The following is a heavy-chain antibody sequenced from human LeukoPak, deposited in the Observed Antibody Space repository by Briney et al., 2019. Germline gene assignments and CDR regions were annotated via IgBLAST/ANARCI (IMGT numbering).Heavy chain of an antibody. Sequence: PSETLSLTCTVSGGSISTHFWTWIRQPPGMGLEWIGCIYYTGSTNYNPSLKSRVTISLDTSKNQFSLHLSFVTAADTAVYYCARAPNGYYPLDYWGQGTLVTVSS. V-gene: IGHV4-59*11. CDR3: ARAPNGYYPLDY. J-gene: IGHJ4*02. D-gene: IGHD3-22*01. CDR1: GGSISTHF. CDR2: IYYTGST.